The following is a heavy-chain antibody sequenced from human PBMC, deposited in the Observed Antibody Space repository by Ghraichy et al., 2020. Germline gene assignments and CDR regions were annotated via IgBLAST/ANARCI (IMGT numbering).Heavy chain of an antibody. CDR1: GGTFSSYA. J-gene: IGHJ6*03. CDR2: IIPILGIA. Sequence: VKVSCKASGGTFSSYAISWVRQAPGQGLEWMGRIIPILGIANYAQKFQGRVTITADKSTSTAYMELSSLRSEDTAVYYCARDSPYPPLHPGDSHYYYYYYMDVWGKGTTVTVSS. CDR3: ARDSPYPPLHPGDSHYYYYYYMDV. V-gene: IGHV1-69*04. D-gene: IGHD7-27*01.